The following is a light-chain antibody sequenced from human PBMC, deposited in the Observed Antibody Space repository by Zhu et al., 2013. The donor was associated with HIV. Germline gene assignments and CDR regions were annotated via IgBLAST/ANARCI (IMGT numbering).Light chain of an antibody. CDR3: QQYGTSPLT. CDR2: ATS. J-gene: IGKJ4*01. V-gene: IGKV3-20*01. Sequence: EIVLTQSPGTLSLSPGDRATLSCRASQSVRSSYLAWYQQTPGQAPRLLIYATSSRATGVPDRVTGSGSETDFTLSISRLKPEDFAVYYCQQYGTSPLTFGGGTTVEIK. CDR1: QSVRSSY.